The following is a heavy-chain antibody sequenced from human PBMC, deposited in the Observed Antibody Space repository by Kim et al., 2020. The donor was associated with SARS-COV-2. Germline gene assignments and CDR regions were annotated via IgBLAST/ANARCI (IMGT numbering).Heavy chain of an antibody. CDR3: ARAVAGRNWFDP. J-gene: IGHJ5*02. D-gene: IGHD6-19*01. Sequence: DSAVSLKSRITIDPDTSKNQFSLHLNSVTPEDTAVYYCARAVAGRNWFDPWGQGTLVTVSS. V-gene: IGHV6-1*01.